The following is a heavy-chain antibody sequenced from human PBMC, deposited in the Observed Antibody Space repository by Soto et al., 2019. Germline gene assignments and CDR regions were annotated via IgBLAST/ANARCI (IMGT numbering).Heavy chain of an antibody. CDR1: GGSISRGGYY. Sequence: QVQLQESGPGLVKQSQTLAPTCTVSGGSISRGGYYWSWSRQHPGKGLEWIGYIYYSGSTYYNPSLKSRVTISVDTSKNQFSLKLSSVTAADTAVYYCARDNLYWFDPWGQGTLVTVSS. V-gene: IGHV4-31*03. J-gene: IGHJ5*02. CDR3: ARDNLYWFDP. CDR2: IYYSGST.